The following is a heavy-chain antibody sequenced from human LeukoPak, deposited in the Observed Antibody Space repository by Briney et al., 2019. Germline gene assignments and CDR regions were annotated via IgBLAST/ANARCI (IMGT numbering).Heavy chain of an antibody. Sequence: PGGSLRLSCAASGFTFSSSWMHWVRQSPGKGLVWVSRINGDGTSTAYADSVKGRFTISRDNAKNTLYLQMNSLRAEDTAVYYCARVGGTWGFDPWGQGTLVTVSS. V-gene: IGHV3-74*01. CDR2: INGDGTST. CDR3: ARVGGTWGFDP. D-gene: IGHD1-1*01. CDR1: GFTFSSSW. J-gene: IGHJ5*02.